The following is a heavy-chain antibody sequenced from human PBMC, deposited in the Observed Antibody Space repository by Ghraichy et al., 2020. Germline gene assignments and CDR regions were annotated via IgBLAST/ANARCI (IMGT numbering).Heavy chain of an antibody. D-gene: IGHD6-6*01. J-gene: IGHJ5*02. CDR3: ARDQGVYSSSSDWFDP. CDR2: IYTSGST. Sequence: SETLSLTCTVSGGSISSYYWSWIRQPAGKGLEWIGRIYTSGSTNYNPSLKSRVTMSVDTSKNQFSLKLSSVTAADTAVYYCARDQGVYSSSSDWFDPWGQGTLVTVSS. V-gene: IGHV4-4*07. CDR1: GGSISSYY.